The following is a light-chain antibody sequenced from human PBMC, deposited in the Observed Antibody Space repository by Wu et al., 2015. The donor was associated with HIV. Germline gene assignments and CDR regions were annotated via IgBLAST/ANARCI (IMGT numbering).Light chain of an antibody. Sequence: EIVLTQSPATLSLSPGDRATLSCRASQSISTTYLAWYQQKPGQAPRLLIYGTSNRATAIPDRFSGSGSGTDFTLTITRLEPEDFAMYYCQQFSYSPGSFGPGTKVDIK. V-gene: IGKV3-20*01. CDR3: QQFSYSPGS. CDR2: GTS. CDR1: QSISTTY. J-gene: IGKJ3*01.